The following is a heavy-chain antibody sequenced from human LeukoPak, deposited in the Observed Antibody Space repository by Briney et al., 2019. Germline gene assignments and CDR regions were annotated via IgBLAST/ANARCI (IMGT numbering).Heavy chain of an antibody. V-gene: IGHV3-30*02. CDR2: IRYDGSNK. CDR3: AKDHTGNTLY. J-gene: IGHJ4*02. Sequence: GGSLRLSCTTSGFNFRAYWMHWVRQAPGKGLEWVAFIRYDGSNKYYADSVRGRFTISRDNSKNTLYLQMNSLSAEDTAVYYCAKDHTGNTLYWGQGSLVTVSS. D-gene: IGHD1-7*01. CDR1: GFNFRAYW.